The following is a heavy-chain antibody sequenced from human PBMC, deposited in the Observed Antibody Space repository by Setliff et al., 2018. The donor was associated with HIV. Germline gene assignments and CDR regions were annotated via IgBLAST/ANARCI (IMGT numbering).Heavy chain of an antibody. CDR1: GYTFTGYY. V-gene: IGHV1-3*01. CDR2: INAGNGNT. Sequence: GASVKVSCKASGYTFTGYYMHWVRQAPGQRLEWMGWINAGNGNTKYSQKFQGRVTFTRDTSASTAYMELSSLRSEDTAVYYCAREGKFRYYYYMDVWGKGTTVTVSS. D-gene: IGHD3-10*01. J-gene: IGHJ6*03. CDR3: AREGKFRYYYYMDV.